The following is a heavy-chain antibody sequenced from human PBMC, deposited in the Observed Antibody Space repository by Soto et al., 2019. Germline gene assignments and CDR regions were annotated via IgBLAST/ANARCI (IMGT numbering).Heavy chain of an antibody. CDR3: AKWTGRYCSGGRCYLDDPFDY. D-gene: IGHD2-15*01. V-gene: IGHV3-23*01. CDR1: GFTFSNYA. CDR2: ISGSAAST. J-gene: IGHJ4*02. Sequence: EVHLLESGGDLVQPGGSLRLSCAASGFTFSNYAMSWVRQAPGKGLDWVSGISGSAASTFYADSVKGRFTISRDNSTNTLYLHINSLRAEDPAVYYCAKWTGRYCSGGRCYLDDPFDYWGQGTLVTVSS.